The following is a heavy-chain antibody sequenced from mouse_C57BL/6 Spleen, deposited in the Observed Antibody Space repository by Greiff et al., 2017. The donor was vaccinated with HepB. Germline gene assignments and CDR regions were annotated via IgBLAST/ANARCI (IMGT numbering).Heavy chain of an antibody. CDR2: ISGGGGNT. D-gene: IGHD4-1*01. CDR1: GFTFSSYT. Sequence: EVKLVESGGGLAKPGGSLKLSCAASGFTFSSYTMSWVRQTPEKRLEWVATISGGGGNTYYPDSVKGRFTISRDNAKNTLYLQMSSLRSEDTALYYCARRNWDGFDYWGQGTTLTVSS. CDR3: ARRNWDGFDY. J-gene: IGHJ2*01. V-gene: IGHV5-9*01.